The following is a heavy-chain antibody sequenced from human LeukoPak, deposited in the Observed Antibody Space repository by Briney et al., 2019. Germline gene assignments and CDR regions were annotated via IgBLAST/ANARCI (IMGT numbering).Heavy chain of an antibody. D-gene: IGHD1-26*01. V-gene: IGHV3-23*01. J-gene: IGHJ4*02. Sequence: GGSLRLSCATSGFTFFHFAMKCIRQSPGKGLEWVSSISGSAGTTYFADSVKGRFTISRDSSKSTVYLQMNSLRADDTAIYYCAKDLSPHRSGARCSAFDVWGQGTLVTVSS. CDR3: AKDLSPHRSGARCSAFDV. CDR1: GFTFFHFA. CDR2: ISGSAGTT.